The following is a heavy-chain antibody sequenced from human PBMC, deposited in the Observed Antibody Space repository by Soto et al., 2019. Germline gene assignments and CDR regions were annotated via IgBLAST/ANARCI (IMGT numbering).Heavy chain of an antibody. J-gene: IGHJ3*02. CDR2: IKSKTDGGTT. CDR1: GFTFSNAW. V-gene: IGHV3-15*01. D-gene: IGHD1-1*01. Sequence: GGSLRLSCAASGFTFSNAWMSWVRQAPGKGLEWVGRIKSKTDGGTTDYAAPGKGRFTISRDDSKNTLYLQMNSLKTADSAVYYCTTVDNWNDGVGAFDIWGQGTMVTVS. CDR3: TTVDNWNDGVGAFDI.